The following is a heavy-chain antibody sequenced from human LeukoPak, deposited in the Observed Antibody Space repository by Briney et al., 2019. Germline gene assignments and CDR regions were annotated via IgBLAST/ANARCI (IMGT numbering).Heavy chain of an antibody. J-gene: IGHJ6*02. CDR1: GFTFSSYW. CDR3: ARVPGKTVVTPAGGMDV. CDR2: IKQDGSEK. V-gene: IGHV3-7*01. D-gene: IGHD4-23*01. Sequence: GGSLRLSCAASGFTFSSYWMSWVRQAPGKGLEWVANIKQDGSEKYYADSVKGRFTISRDNAKNSLYLQMNSLRAGDTAVYYCARVPGKTVVTPAGGMDVWGQGTTVTVSS.